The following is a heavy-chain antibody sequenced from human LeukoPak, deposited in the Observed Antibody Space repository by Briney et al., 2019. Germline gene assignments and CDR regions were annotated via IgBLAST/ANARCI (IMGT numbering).Heavy chain of an antibody. V-gene: IGHV3-7*01. CDR1: GFPFSTYW. D-gene: IGHD5/OR15-5a*01. CDR2: IKPDGSQI. J-gene: IGHJ5*02. CDR3: ARVVSWGWFDP. Sequence: GSLRLSXAASGFPFSTYWMGWVRQAPGKGLQWVANIKPDGSQIYYVDSVKGRFTISRDNAKNSLFLQMNSLRAEDTAMYYCARVVSWGWFDPWGQGTLVTVSS.